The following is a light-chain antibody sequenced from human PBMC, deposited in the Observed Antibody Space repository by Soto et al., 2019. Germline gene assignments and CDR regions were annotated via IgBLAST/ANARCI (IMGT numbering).Light chain of an antibody. CDR3: QKYNEWPWT. V-gene: IGKV3-15*01. J-gene: IGKJ1*01. Sequence: EIVMTQSPATLSVSPGERATLSCRASQSVSSNLAWYQQKPGQAPRLLIYGASTRATGIPARFSGSGSGTEFTLTISSLQSEDFGVYYCQKYNEWPWTFGPGTKVEIK. CDR2: GAS. CDR1: QSVSSN.